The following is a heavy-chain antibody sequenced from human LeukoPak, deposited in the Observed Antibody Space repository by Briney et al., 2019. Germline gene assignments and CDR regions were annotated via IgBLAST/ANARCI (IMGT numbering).Heavy chain of an antibody. CDR3: ARTCPGASCYHIY. J-gene: IGHJ4*02. CDR2: ISGSGGTT. V-gene: IGHV3-23*01. D-gene: IGHD2-2*01. Sequence: GGSLRLSCAASGFTFSSYAMSWVRQAPGKGLEWVSGISGSGGTTYHADSVKGRFTISRDNSKNTLYLQMNSLRAEDTAVYFCARTCPGASCYHIYWGQGTLVTVSS. CDR1: GFTFSSYA.